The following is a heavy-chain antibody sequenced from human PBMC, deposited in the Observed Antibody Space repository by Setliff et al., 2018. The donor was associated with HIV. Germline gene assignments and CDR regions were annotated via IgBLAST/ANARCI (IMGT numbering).Heavy chain of an antibody. CDR1: GFTFSSYA. Sequence: GGSLRLSCAASGFTFSSYAMSWVRQAPGKGLEWVSAISGSGGSTYYADSVKGRFTISRDNSKNTLYLQMNSLRAEDTAVYYCARNPHYFDRSGSYSWFYFDFWGQGALVTVSS. J-gene: IGHJ4*02. V-gene: IGHV3-23*01. D-gene: IGHD3-22*01. CDR3: ARNPHYFDRSGSYSWFYFDF. CDR2: ISGSGGST.